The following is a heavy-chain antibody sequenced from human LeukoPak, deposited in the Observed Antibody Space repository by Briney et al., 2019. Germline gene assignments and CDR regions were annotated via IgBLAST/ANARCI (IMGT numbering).Heavy chain of an antibody. J-gene: IGHJ3*02. CDR1: GFTFSSCA. Sequence: PGGSLRLSCSASGFTFSSCAMHWVRQAPGKGLEYGSTINTNGGNAYYADSVKGRFTISRDNSKNTLYLQMSCLRVEDTAVYYCVKGGGWTLNAFDIWGQGTMVTVSS. CDR3: VKGGGWTLNAFDI. V-gene: IGHV3-64D*06. CDR2: INTNGGNA. D-gene: IGHD3/OR15-3a*01.